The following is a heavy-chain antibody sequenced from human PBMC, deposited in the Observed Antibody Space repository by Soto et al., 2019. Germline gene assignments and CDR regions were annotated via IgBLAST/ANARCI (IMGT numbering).Heavy chain of an antibody. J-gene: IGHJ6*02. CDR1: GYTFTSYD. CDR3: ARDAGSIASRDGYYYYYGMDV. Sequence: ASVKVSCKASGYTFTSYDINWVRQATGQGLEWMGWMNPNSGNTGYAQKFQGRVTMTRNTSISTAYMELSSLRSEDTAVYYCARDAGSIASRDGYYYYYGMDVWGQGTTVTVSS. V-gene: IGHV1-8*01. D-gene: IGHD2-21*01. CDR2: MNPNSGNT.